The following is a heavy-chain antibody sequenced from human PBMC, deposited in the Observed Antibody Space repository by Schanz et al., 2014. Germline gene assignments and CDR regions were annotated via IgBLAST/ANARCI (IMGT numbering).Heavy chain of an antibody. Sequence: QVQLVESGGGVVQPGRSLRLSCATSGFTFSSYGMHWVRQAPGKGLEWVAVIWFDGNNKYYADSEKGRFTISRDNSKTTLYLQMNSLRAEDTAVYYCAKDCPSDYGDHCFDFWGQGTLVTVSS. CDR3: AKDCPSDYGDHCFDF. D-gene: IGHD4-17*01. J-gene: IGHJ4*02. V-gene: IGHV3-33*06. CDR1: GFTFSSYG. CDR2: IWFDGNNK.